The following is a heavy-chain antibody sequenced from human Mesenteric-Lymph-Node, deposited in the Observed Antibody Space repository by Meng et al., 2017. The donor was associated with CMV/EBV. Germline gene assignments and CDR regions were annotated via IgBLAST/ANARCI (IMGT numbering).Heavy chain of an antibody. CDR3: ARVLGGYSYGYND. D-gene: IGHD5-18*01. CDR2: ISAYNGNT. V-gene: IGHV1-18*01. J-gene: IGHJ4*02. CDR1: GYTFTNYG. Sequence: ASVKVSCKASGYTFTNYGISWVRQAPGQGLEWMGWISAYNGNTNYAQKFQGRVTMTTDTATSTAYMNLRSLRSDDTAAYYCARVLGGYSYGYNDWGQGTLVTVSS.